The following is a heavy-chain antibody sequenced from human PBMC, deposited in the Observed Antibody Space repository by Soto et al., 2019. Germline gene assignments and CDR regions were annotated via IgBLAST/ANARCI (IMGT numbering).Heavy chain of an antibody. Sequence: QVQLQESGPGLVKPSQTLSLTCTVSGGSISSGDYYWSWIRQPPGKGLEWIGYIYYSGSTYYNPSLKSRVTISVDTSKTQFPLKLGSVTAADTAVYYCARVGGFGATTIDYWGQGTLVTVSS. D-gene: IGHD3-10*01. CDR1: GGSISSGDYY. CDR3: ARVGGFGATTIDY. J-gene: IGHJ4*02. CDR2: IYYSGST. V-gene: IGHV4-30-4*01.